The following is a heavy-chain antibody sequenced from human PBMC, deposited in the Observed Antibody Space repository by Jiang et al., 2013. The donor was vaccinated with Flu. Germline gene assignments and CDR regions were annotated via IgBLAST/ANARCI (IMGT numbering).Heavy chain of an antibody. D-gene: IGHD4-11*01. CDR3: ARDMGNYAILDY. CDR2: MSGDGSRT. Sequence: LVESGGGLVQPGGSLRLSCAASDFSFSRFWMHWVRQAPGKGLMWVARMSGDGSRTAYADSVKGRFTISRDNAKNTLYLQMNSLRGEDTAVYFCARDMGNYAILDYWGQGTLVSVSS. CDR1: DFSFSRFW. J-gene: IGHJ4*02. V-gene: IGHV3-74*01.